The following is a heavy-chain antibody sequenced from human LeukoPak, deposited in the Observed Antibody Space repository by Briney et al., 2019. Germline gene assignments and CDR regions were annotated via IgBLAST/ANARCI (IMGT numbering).Heavy chain of an antibody. CDR2: MNPNSGNT. CDR1: GYTFTSYD. CDR3: ARGLFGARTAYDFWSTEGYYYYMDV. J-gene: IGHJ6*03. Sequence: ASVKVSCKASGYTFTSYDINWVRQATGQGLEWMGWMNPNSGNTGYAQKFQGRVTITRNTSISTAYMELSSLRSEDTAVYYCARGLFGARTAYDFWSTEGYYYYMDVWGKGTTVTVSS. V-gene: IGHV1-8*03. D-gene: IGHD3-3*01.